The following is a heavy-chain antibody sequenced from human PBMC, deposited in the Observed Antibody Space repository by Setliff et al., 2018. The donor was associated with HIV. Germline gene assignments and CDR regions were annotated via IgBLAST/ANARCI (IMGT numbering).Heavy chain of an antibody. CDR2: INHSGRT. J-gene: IGHJ4*02. V-gene: IGHV4-34*01. Sequence: SETLSLTCAVYGGSFSDYYWSWIRQPPGKGLEWIGEINHSGRTIQSPSLGSRVTISIDTSKNQFSLKLSSVSAADTAVYYCARRGIAAAGSDSWGQGTLVTVSS. CDR3: ARRGIAAAGSDS. D-gene: IGHD6-13*01. CDR1: GGSFSDYY.